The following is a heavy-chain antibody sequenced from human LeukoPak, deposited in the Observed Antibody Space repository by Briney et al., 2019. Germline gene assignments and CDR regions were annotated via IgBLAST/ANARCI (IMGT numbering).Heavy chain of an antibody. CDR3: ARAFKRGSGSWGAFDI. D-gene: IGHD3-10*01. Sequence: SKTLSLTCAVSGGSISSGGYSWSWIRQPPGKGLEWIGYIYHSGSTYYNPSLKSRVTISVDRSKNQFSLKLSSVTAADTAVYYCARAFKRGSGSWGAFDIWGQGTMVTVSS. CDR1: GGSISSGGYS. CDR2: IYHSGST. J-gene: IGHJ3*02. V-gene: IGHV4-30-2*01.